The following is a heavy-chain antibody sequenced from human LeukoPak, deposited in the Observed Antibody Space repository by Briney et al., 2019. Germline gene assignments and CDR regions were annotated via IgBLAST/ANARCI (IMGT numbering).Heavy chain of an antibody. D-gene: IGHD2-15*01. Sequence: ASVKVSCKAAGYTFTGYYMFWVRQAPGQGLEWMGRINPNSGGTNYARKFQGRVTMTRDTSISTAYMELSRLRSDDTGVYYCARGYCSGGSCYSVETWFDPWGQGTLVTVSS. CDR3: ARGYCSGGSCYSVETWFDP. CDR1: GYTFTGYY. J-gene: IGHJ5*02. V-gene: IGHV1-2*05. CDR2: INPNSGGT.